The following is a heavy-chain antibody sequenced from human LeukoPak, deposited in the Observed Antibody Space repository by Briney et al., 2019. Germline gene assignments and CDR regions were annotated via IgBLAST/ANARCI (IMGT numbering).Heavy chain of an antibody. D-gene: IGHD3-22*01. J-gene: IGHJ4*02. CDR1: GFTFSRYW. Sequence: GGSLRLSCAASGFTFSRYWMSWVRQAPGKGLEWVANIKQDGSEKYYVDSVKGRFTISRDNAKNSLYLQMNSLRADDTAVYYCASGHYSIYYFDYWGQGTLVTVSS. V-gene: IGHV3-7*01. CDR3: ASGHYSIYYFDY. CDR2: IKQDGSEK.